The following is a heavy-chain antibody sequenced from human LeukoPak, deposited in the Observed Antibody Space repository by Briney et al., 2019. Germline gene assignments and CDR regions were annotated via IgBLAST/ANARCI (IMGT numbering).Heavy chain of an antibody. Sequence: GSLRLSCVASGFTFSTYPMHWVRQAPGKGLEYVSAITNSGDSTYHANSVKGRFTISRDNSKNTLYLQMGSLRAEDMAVYYCARDNRRSGGSGSWAAFDIWGQGTMVTVSS. CDR3: ARDNRRSGGSGSWAAFDI. CDR1: GFTFSTYP. D-gene: IGHD3-10*01. V-gene: IGHV3-64*01. CDR2: ITNSGDST. J-gene: IGHJ3*02.